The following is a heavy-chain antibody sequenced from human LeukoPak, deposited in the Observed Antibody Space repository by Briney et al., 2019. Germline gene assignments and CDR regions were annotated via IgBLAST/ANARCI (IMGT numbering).Heavy chain of an antibody. CDR3: AKDTGMDIWNYVDALDI. V-gene: IGHV3-23*01. D-gene: IGHD1-7*01. CDR2: ISGSGGST. J-gene: IGHJ3*02. Sequence: PGGSLRLSCAASGFTFSSYAMSWVRQAPGKGLEWVSAISGSGGSTYYADSVKGRFTISRDNSKNTLYLQMNGLRAEDTAVYYCAKDTGMDIWNYVDALDIWGQGTMVTVSS. CDR1: GFTFSSYA.